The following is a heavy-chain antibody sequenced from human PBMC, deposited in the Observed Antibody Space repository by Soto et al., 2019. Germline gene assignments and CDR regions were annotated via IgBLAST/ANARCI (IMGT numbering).Heavy chain of an antibody. CDR3: AKSQDIGTHFLDY. J-gene: IGHJ4*02. CDR1: GFTFSGFD. CDR2: IGTAGDT. Sequence: GGSLRLSCEASGFTFSGFDMHWVRQPTGKGLEWVSSIGTAGDTYYAVSVKGRLTISRDNAKNSLSLQMNSLRAGDMAVYFCAKSQDIGTHFLDYWGQGTQVTVSS. V-gene: IGHV3-13*01. D-gene: IGHD6-13*01.